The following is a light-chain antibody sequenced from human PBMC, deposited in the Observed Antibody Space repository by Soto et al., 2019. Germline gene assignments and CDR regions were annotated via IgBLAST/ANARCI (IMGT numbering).Light chain of an antibody. CDR1: QRITSNF. CDR2: GAS. V-gene: IGKV3-20*01. J-gene: IGKJ2*01. Sequence: EIVLTQSPVTLSLSPGERATLSCRASQRITSNFLAWFQQKAGLAPRLLIYGASTRASGVPDRFSGGGSGTDFALTIRSLQPEDFATYSCQQTYSPQYTFGQGTKL. CDR3: QQTYSPQYT.